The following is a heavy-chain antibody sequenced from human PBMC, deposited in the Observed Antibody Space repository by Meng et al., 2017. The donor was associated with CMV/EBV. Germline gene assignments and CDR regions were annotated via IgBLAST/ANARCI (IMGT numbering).Heavy chain of an antibody. V-gene: IGHV1-46*01. CDR2: INPSGGST. CDR1: GYTFTSYY. J-gene: IGHJ4*02. Sequence: VQLGMVGDDVKKPGASVKVSCKSSGYTFTSYYMHWVRQAPGQGLEWMGIINPSGGSTSSAQKFQGRVTMTRDTSTSTVYMELSSLRSEDTAVYYCARDPHSGWLDYWGQGTLVTVSS. CDR3: ARDPHSGWLDY. D-gene: IGHD6-19*01.